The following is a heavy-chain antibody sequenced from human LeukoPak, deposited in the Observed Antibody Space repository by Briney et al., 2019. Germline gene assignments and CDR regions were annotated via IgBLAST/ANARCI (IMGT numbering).Heavy chain of an antibody. Sequence: PGGSLRLSCAASGFTFSSYAMHWVRQAPGKGLEWVAVISYDGSNKYYADSVKGRFTISRANSKNTLYLQMNSLRAEDTAVYYCASQVATMIPYYYYGMDVWGQGTTVTVSS. CDR2: ISYDGSNK. D-gene: IGHD5-12*01. CDR3: ASQVATMIPYYYYGMDV. CDR1: GFTFSSYA. V-gene: IGHV3-30-3*02. J-gene: IGHJ6*02.